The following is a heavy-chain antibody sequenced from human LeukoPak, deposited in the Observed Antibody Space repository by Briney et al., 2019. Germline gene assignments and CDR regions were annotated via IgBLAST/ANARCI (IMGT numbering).Heavy chain of an antibody. D-gene: IGHD3-10*01. CDR1: GGSTSSYY. CDR2: IYTSGST. Sequence: SETLSLTCTVSGGSTSSYYWSWIRQPAGKGLEWIGRIYTSGSTNYNPSLNSRVTMSVDTSKNQFSLKLSSVTAADTAVYYCARDRGNYDAFDIWGQGTMVTVSS. J-gene: IGHJ3*02. V-gene: IGHV4-4*07. CDR3: ARDRGNYDAFDI.